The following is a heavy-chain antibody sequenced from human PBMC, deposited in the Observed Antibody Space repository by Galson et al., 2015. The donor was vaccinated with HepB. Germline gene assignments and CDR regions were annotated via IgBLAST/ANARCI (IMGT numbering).Heavy chain of an antibody. CDR2: IYYSGST. J-gene: IGHJ4*02. D-gene: IGHD6-6*01. V-gene: IGHV4-59*01. CDR3: ALLEYSSSSSFDY. Sequence: ETLSLTCTVSGGSISSYYWSWIRQPPGKGLEWIGYIYYSGSTDYNPSLKSRVTISVDTSKNQFSLKLSSVTAADTAVYYCALLEYSSSSSFDYWGQGTLVTVSS. CDR1: GGSISSYY.